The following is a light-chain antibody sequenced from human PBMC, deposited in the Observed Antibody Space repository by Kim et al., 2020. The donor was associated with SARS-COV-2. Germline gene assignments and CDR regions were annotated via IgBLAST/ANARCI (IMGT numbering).Light chain of an antibody. CDR1: YEHRQYA. J-gene: IGLJ2*01. CDR2: VNGDGSH. Sequence: ASVKLTCTLNYEHRQYAIAWQQQQSGKGPRYLMKVNGDGSHNKGDGTPDRCSGSTSGAERYLTISSLQSEDEADYYCQTWGTGIVVFGGGTQLTVL. V-gene: IGLV4-69*01. CDR3: QTWGTGIVV.